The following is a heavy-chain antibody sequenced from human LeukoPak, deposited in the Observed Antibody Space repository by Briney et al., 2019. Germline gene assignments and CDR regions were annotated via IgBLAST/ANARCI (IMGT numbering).Heavy chain of an antibody. CDR1: GYSFTSYW. V-gene: IGHV5-51*01. CDR3: ARHEDIVVVPAAIGGNWFEP. CDR2: IYPGDSDT. J-gene: IGHJ5*02. D-gene: IGHD2-2*02. Sequence: GESLKISCKGSGYSFTSYWIGWVRQMPGKGLEWMGIIYPGDSDTRYSPSFQGQVTISADKSISTAYLQWSSLKASDTAMYYCARHEDIVVVPAAIGGNWFEPWGQGTLVSVSS.